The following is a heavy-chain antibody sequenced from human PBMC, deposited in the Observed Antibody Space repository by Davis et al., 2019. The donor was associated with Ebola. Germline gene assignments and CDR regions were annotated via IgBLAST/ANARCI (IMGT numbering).Heavy chain of an antibody. CDR3: ARDNSDSSAYSWMDS. Sequence: SVKVSCKASGYTFIDHCIHWVRLAPGQGLEWMGRINPNSGGTRYAQNFQGRVAMTRDTSISTAYMELSSLRSDDTAVYYCARDNSDSSAYSWMDSWGQGTLVSVSS. J-gene: IGHJ5*01. CDR1: GYTFIDHC. V-gene: IGHV1-2*06. CDR2: INPNSGGT. D-gene: IGHD6-6*01.